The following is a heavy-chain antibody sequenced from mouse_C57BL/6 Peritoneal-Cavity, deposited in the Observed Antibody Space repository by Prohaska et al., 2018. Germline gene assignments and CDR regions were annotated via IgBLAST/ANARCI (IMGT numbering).Heavy chain of an antibody. CDR1: GYSFTDYN. CDR3: AKGDYDGLFAY. D-gene: IGHD2-4*01. J-gene: IGHJ3*01. V-gene: IGHV1-39*01. CDR2: INPNYGST. Sequence: ELQLQSSGPALAKTGASVKISCKASGYSFTDYNMNWVKQSNGKSLEWIGVINPNYGSTSYNQKFKGKATLTVDQSASTAYLQLNSLTSEDSAVYYCAKGDYDGLFAYWGQGTLVTVSA.